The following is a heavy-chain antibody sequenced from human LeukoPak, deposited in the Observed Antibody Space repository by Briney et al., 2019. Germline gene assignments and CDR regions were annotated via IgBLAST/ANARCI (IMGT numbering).Heavy chain of an antibody. V-gene: IGHV4-4*09. CDR3: ARQGYSSGWRPHWYFDL. CDR2: IYTSGST. Sequence: SETLSLTCTVSGGSISSYYWSWIRQPPGKGLEWIGYIYTSGSTNYNPSPRSRVTISVDTSKNQSSLKLSSVTAADTAVYYCARQGYSSGWRPHWYFDLWGRGTLVTVSS. D-gene: IGHD6-19*01. J-gene: IGHJ2*01. CDR1: GGSISSYY.